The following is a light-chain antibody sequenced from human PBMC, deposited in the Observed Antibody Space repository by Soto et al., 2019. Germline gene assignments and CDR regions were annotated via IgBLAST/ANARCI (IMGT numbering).Light chain of an antibody. CDR2: GAS. CDR1: QSVSSSY. V-gene: IGKV3-20*01. J-gene: IGKJ5*01. Sequence: EIVLTQSPGTLSLSPGERATLSCRASQSVSSSYLAWYQQKPGQAPRLLIYGASSRATGIPDRFSGSGSGTDLTLTISRLEPEDFVVYYCQQYGRSPLVTFGQGTRLEIK. CDR3: QQYGRSPLVT.